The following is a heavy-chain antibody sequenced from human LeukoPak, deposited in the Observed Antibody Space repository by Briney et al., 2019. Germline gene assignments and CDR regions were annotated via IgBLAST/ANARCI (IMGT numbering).Heavy chain of an antibody. CDR1: GGSISSSSYY. CDR2: IYYSGST. V-gene: IGHV4-39*01. CDR3: ARFTGGPVRH. Sequence: SETLSLTCAVSGGSISSSSYYWGWIRQPPGKGLEWIGSIYYSGSTYYNPSLKSRVTISVDTSKNQFSLKLSSVTAADTAVYYCARFTGGPVRHWGQGTLVTVSS. J-gene: IGHJ1*01. D-gene: IGHD2-8*02.